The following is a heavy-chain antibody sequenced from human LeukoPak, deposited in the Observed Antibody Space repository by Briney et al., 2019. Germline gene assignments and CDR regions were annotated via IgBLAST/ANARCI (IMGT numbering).Heavy chain of an antibody. Sequence: GGSLRLSCAASGFTFSSYIMSWVRQAPGKGLEWVSLIGGSGDSTYYADSVKGRFTISRDNAKNSLSLLMNSLRAEDTAVYYCARDGGSGILDWGQGTLVTVSS. D-gene: IGHD3-10*01. CDR3: ARDGGSGILD. CDR2: IGGSGDST. J-gene: IGHJ4*02. V-gene: IGHV3-23*01. CDR1: GFTFSSYI.